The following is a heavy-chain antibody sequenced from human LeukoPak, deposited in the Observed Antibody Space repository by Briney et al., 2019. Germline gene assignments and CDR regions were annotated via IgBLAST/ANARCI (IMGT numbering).Heavy chain of an antibody. CDR3: ARDRSGAAVYYFDY. V-gene: IGHV3-30*01. CDR1: AFTFDDHA. Sequence: GGSLRLSCEASAFTFDDHALHWVRQAPGKGLEWVAVISYDGSNKYYADSVKGRFTISRDNSKNTLYLQMNSLRAEDTAVYYCARDRSGAAVYYFDYWGQGTLVTVSS. D-gene: IGHD3-3*01. CDR2: ISYDGSNK. J-gene: IGHJ4*02.